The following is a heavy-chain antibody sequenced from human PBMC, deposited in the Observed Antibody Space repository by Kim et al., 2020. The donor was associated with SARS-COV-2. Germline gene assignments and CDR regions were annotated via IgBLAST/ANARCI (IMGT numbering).Heavy chain of an antibody. CDR2: IYYSGST. D-gene: IGHD3-9*01. Sequence: SETLSLTCTVSGGSISSSSYYWGWIRQPPGKGLEWIGSIYYSGSTDYNSSLKSRVTISVDTSKNQFSLKLSSVTAVDTAVYYCARHEGGYDILTGYYDNWFDPWGQGTLVTVSS. J-gene: IGHJ5*02. CDR3: ARHEGGYDILTGYYDNWFDP. CDR1: GGSISSSSYY. V-gene: IGHV4-39*01.